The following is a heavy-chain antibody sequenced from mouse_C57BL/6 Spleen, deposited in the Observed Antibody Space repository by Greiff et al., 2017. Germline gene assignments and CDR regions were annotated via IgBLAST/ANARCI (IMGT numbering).Heavy chain of an antibody. CDR3: APYYGSSLHWYFDV. CDR2: INPNNGGT. Sequence: EVQLQQSGPELVKPGASVKISCKASGYTFTDYYMNWVKQSHGKSLEWIGDINPNNGGTSYNQKFKGKATLTVDKSSSTAYMQLSSLTSEDSAVYYCAPYYGSSLHWYFDVWGTGTTVTVSS. V-gene: IGHV1-26*01. D-gene: IGHD1-1*01. J-gene: IGHJ1*03. CDR1: GYTFTDYY.